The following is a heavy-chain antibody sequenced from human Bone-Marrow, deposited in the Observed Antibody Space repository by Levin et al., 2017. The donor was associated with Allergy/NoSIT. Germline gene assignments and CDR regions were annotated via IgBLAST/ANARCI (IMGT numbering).Heavy chain of an antibody. Sequence: PGGSLRLSCAASGFTFSTKWMLWVRQAPGKGLVWVSRINSDGNGTTYADSVKGRFTISRDNAKNTLSLQMNSLRAEDTAVYYCARLSWGSNWPIDYWGQGTLVTVSS. J-gene: IGHJ4*02. V-gene: IGHV3-74*01. CDR3: ARLSWGSNWPIDY. CDR2: INSDGNGT. CDR1: GFTFSTKW. D-gene: IGHD6-13*01.